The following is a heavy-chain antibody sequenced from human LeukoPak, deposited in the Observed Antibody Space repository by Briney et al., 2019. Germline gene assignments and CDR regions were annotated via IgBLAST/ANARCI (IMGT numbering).Heavy chain of an antibody. CDR1: GGSISSYY. V-gene: IGHV4-59*01. D-gene: IGHD4-11*01. CDR2: IYYSGST. Sequence: SETLSLTCTVSGGSISSYYWSWIRQPPGKGLEWIVYIYYSGSTNYNPSLKSRVTISVDTSKNQFSLKLSSVTAADTAVYYCARHNYGNDAFDIWGQGTMVTVSS. CDR3: ARHNYGNDAFDI. J-gene: IGHJ3*02.